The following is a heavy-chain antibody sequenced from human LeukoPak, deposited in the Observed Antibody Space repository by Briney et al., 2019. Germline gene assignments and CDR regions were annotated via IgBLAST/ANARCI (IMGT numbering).Heavy chain of an antibody. CDR3: ARDKMVGPTRFDY. D-gene: IGHD1-26*01. J-gene: IGHJ4*02. Sequence: SVKVSCKASGGTFSSYAISWVRQAPGQGLEWMGGIIPIFGTANYAQKFQGRVTITADKSTSTAYMELSSLRAEDTAVYYCARDKMVGPTRFDYWGQGILVTVSS. V-gene: IGHV1-69*06. CDR1: GGTFSSYA. CDR2: IIPIFGTA.